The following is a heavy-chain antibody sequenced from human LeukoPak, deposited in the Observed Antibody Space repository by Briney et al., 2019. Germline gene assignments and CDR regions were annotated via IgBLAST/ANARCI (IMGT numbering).Heavy chain of an antibody. Sequence: GGSLRLSCAASGFAFSSSWMSWVRQAPGKGLEWVANIKQDGSETYYVDSLKGRFTVSRDNAKNSVYLQMNNLRAEDTDVYYCARRAPGYCITTSCPDTYYYYYYMDVWGKGTTVTVSS. CDR2: IKQDGSET. CDR3: ARRAPGYCITTSCPDTYYYYYYMDV. J-gene: IGHJ6*03. D-gene: IGHD2-2*01. CDR1: GFAFSSSW. V-gene: IGHV3-7*01.